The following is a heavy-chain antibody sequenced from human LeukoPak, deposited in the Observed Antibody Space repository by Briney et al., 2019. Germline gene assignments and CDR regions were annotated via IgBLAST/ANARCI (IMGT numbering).Heavy chain of an antibody. Sequence: GESLKISCKASGYRFTNYWIGWVRQMPGKGLELMGTIYPGDSDTRYSPSFQGQVTISADKSITTAYLQWSGLKASDTAIYYCTRQGVFYSDSSAFYYWGQGTLVTVSS. CDR3: TRQGVFYSDSSAFYY. CDR2: IYPGDSDT. J-gene: IGHJ4*02. CDR1: GYRFTNYW. V-gene: IGHV5-51*01. D-gene: IGHD3-22*01.